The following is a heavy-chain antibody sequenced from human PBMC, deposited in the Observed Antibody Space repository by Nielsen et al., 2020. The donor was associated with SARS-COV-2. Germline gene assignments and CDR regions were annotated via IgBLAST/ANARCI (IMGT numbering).Heavy chain of an antibody. CDR1: GYTFSAYA. J-gene: IGHJ6*02. CDR3: AKPNGKLHYYGMDV. CDR2: VSGDSAATT. Sequence: GGSLRLSCEASGYTFSAYAMIWVRQAAGKGLEWVSAVSGDSAATTYYPDSVKGRFIISRDNSKNTLYLQMNSLRAEDTAVYYCAKPNGKLHYYGMDVWGQGTTVTVSS. V-gene: IGHV3-23*01.